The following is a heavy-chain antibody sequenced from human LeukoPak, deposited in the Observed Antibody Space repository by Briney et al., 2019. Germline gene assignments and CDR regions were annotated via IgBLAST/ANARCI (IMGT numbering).Heavy chain of an antibody. CDR3: ARQGYGANPSPLGY. D-gene: IGHD4-23*01. CDR1: GYSFTSYW. J-gene: IGHJ4*02. CDR2: IYPGDSDI. Sequence: GESLKISCKGSGYSFTSYWIGWVRQMPGKGLEWMGIIYPGDSDIRYSPSFQGQVTISLDKFITTAYLQWSSLKASDTAVYYCARQGYGANPSPLGYWGQGTLVTVSS. V-gene: IGHV5-51*01.